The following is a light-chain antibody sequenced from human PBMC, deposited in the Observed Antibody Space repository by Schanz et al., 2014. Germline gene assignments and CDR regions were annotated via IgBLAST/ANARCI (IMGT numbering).Light chain of an antibody. CDR1: SSDVGAYDY. J-gene: IGLJ3*02. CDR3: TSYTRVSTWV. CDR2: DVR. V-gene: IGLV2-14*03. Sequence: QSALTQPASVSGSPGQSITISCTGTSSDVGAYDYVSWYQQHPGKVPKLMIYDVRNRPSGVSDRFSGSKSGNTASLTISGLQTEDEADYYCTSYTRVSTWVFGGGTKLTVL.